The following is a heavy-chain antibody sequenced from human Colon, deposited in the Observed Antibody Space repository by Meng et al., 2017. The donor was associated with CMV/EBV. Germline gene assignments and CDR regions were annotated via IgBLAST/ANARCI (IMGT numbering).Heavy chain of an antibody. CDR2: IKGNSDGGTT. J-gene: IGHJ3*01. V-gene: IGHV3-15*01. CDR3: ATRSWLLYPHDAFDV. CDR1: GFTASHVW. Sequence: GESLKISCVSSGFTASHVWMTWVRQAPGKGVEWVGRIKGNSDGGTTDYAAPVKDRFIISRDDSKNTLYLQMNSLRTEDTALYYCATRSWLLYPHDAFDVWGQGTMVTVSS. D-gene: IGHD3-3*01.